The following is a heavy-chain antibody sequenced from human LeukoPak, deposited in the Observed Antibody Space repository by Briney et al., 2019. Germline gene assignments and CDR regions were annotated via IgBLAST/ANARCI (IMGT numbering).Heavy chain of an antibody. CDR3: AREHIAAAGDDAFDI. CDR2: IYYSGST. J-gene: IGHJ3*02. V-gene: IGHV4-59*11. CDR1: GGSISSHY. Sequence: SETLSLTCTVSGGSISSHYWSWIRQPPGKGLEWIGYIYYSGSTNYNPSLNSRVTISVDTSKNQFSLKLSSVTAADTAVYYCAREHIAAAGDDAFDIWGQGTMVTVSS. D-gene: IGHD6-13*01.